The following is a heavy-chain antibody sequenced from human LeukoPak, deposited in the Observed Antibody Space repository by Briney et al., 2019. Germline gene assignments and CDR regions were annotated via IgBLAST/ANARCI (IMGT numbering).Heavy chain of an antibody. J-gene: IGHJ6*02. CDR1: GGSINTYY. Sequence: PSETLSLTCTVSGGSINTYYWSWIRQPPGKGLEWIGYIYFSGSTDYNPSLKSRVTISLDTSENQFSLRLTSVTAADTAVYYCARNYNNAGYFYYGMDVWGQGTTVTVSS. V-gene: IGHV4-59*08. D-gene: IGHD4-11*01. CDR2: IYFSGST. CDR3: ARNYNNAGYFYYGMDV.